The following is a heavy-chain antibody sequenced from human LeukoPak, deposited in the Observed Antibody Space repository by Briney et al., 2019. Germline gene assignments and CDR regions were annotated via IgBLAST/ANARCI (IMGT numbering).Heavy chain of an antibody. CDR2: IKQDGSQE. CDR3: ARDLKGFNL. V-gene: IGHV3-7*04. J-gene: IGHJ5*02. Sequence: GGSLRLSCVASGFYFSAYLMSWVRQAPGKGLEWVANIKQDGSQEFYLDSVKGRFTISRDNGNNSLYLHMSRLRIQGMAVYYCARDLKGFNLWGQGALVTVSS. CDR1: GFYFSAYL.